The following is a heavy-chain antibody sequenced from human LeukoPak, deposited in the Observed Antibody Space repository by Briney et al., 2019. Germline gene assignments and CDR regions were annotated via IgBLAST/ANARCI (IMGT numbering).Heavy chain of an antibody. CDR2: ISSSGNII. CDR3: AKGVSSPLYYFDY. CDR1: GFTFSDYY. V-gene: IGHV3-11*01. Sequence: GGSLRLSCAASGFTFSDYYMSWIRQAPGKGLEWVSYISSSGNIIYYADSVKGRFTISRDNSKNTLYLQMNSLRAEDTAVYYCAKGVSSPLYYFDYWGQGTLVTVSS. J-gene: IGHJ4*02. D-gene: IGHD6-13*01.